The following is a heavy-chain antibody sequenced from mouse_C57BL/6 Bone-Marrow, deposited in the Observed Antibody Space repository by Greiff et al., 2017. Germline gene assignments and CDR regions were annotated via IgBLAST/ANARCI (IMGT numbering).Heavy chain of an antibody. J-gene: IGHJ1*03. Sequence: QVQLQQPGAELVKPGASVTLSCKASGYTFTSYWMHWVKQRPGHGLEWIGMIHPNSGSTNYNEKFKSKATLTVDKSSSTAYMQLSSLTSEDAAVYYCARPGTDWYFDVWGTGTTVTVSS. D-gene: IGHD4-1*01. CDR3: ARPGTDWYFDV. CDR2: IHPNSGST. CDR1: GYTFTSYW. V-gene: IGHV1-64*01.